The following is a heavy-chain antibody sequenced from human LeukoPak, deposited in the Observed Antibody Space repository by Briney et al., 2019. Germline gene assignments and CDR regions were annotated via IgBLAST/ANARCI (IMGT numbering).Heavy chain of an antibody. J-gene: IGHJ5*02. D-gene: IGHD3-22*01. CDR2: MNPNSGNT. V-gene: IGHV1-8*02. CDR1: GYTFTSYG. Sequence: ASVKVSCKASGYTFTSYGISWVRQAPGQGLEWMGWMNPNSGNTGYAQKFQGRVTMTRNTSISTAYMELSSLRSEDTAVYYCARSYDMVWFDPWGQGTLVTVSS. CDR3: ARSYDMVWFDP.